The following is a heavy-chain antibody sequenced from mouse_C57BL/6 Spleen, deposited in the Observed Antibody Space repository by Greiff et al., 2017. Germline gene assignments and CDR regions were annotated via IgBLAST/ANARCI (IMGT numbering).Heavy chain of an antibody. CDR3: APYYSNSYYAMDY. Sequence: QVQLQQSGAELVKPGASVKISCKASGYAFSSYWMNWVKQRPGKGLEWIGQIYPGDGDTNYNGKFKGKATLTSDKSSSTAYMQLSSLTSEDSAVYFCAPYYSNSYYAMDYWGQGTSVTVSS. CDR1: GYAFSSYW. J-gene: IGHJ4*01. CDR2: IYPGDGDT. V-gene: IGHV1-80*01. D-gene: IGHD2-5*01.